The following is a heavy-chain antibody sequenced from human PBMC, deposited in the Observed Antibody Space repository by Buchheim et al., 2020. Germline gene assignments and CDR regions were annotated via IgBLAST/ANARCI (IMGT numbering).Heavy chain of an antibody. V-gene: IGHV3-30*04. CDR2: ISYDGSNK. D-gene: IGHD5-12*01. Sequence: QVQLVESGGGVVQPGRSLRLSCAASGFTFSSYAMHCVRQAPGKGLEWVAVISYDGSNKYYADSVTGRFTISRDNSKTTLYLQMNSLRAEDTAVYYCVRGGYYFNYWGQGTL. J-gene: IGHJ4*02. CDR1: GFTFSSYA. CDR3: VRGGYYFNY.